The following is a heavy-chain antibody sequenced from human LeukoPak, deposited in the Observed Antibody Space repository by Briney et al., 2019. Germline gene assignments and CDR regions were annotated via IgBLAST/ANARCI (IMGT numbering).Heavy chain of an antibody. CDR2: IYYSGST. J-gene: IGHJ5*02. CDR1: GGSISSGDYY. CDR3: ARVLFLEWAINWFDP. V-gene: IGHV4-30-4*08. D-gene: IGHD3-3*01. Sequence: SETLSLTCTVSGGSISSGDYYWSWIRQPPGKGLEWIGYIYYSGSTYYNPSLRSRVTISVDTSKNQFSLKLSSVTAADTAVYYCARVLFLEWAINWFDPWGQGTLVTVSS.